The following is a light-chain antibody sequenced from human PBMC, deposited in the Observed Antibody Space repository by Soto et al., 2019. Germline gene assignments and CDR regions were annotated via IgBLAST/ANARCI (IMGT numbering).Light chain of an antibody. CDR1: QSVSSY. J-gene: IGKJ5*01. V-gene: IGKV3-11*01. CDR3: QQRSNWPRVT. Sequence: IVLPQSPATLSLSPGERATLSCRASQSVSSYLAWYQQKPGQAPRLLIYDASNRATGIPARFSGSGSGTDFTLTISSLEPEDFAVYYCQQRSNWPRVTFCQGTRLEIK. CDR2: DAS.